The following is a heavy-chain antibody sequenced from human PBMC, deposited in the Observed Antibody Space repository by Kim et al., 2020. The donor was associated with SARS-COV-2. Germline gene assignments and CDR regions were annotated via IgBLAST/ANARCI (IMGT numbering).Heavy chain of an antibody. V-gene: IGHV1-69*01. CDR3: ARASWYSGKGFDP. D-gene: IGHD1-26*01. J-gene: IGHJ5*02. Sequence: YAQKFQGRVTITADESTSTAYMELSSLRSEDTAVYYCARASWYSGKGFDPWGQGTLVTVSS.